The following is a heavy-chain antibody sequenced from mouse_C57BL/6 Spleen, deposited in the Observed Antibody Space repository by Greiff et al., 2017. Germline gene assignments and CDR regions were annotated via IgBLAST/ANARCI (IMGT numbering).Heavy chain of an antibody. J-gene: IGHJ1*03. CDR2: IDPEDGDT. Sequence: VQLQQSGAELVRPGASVKLSCTASGFNIKDYYMHWVKQRPEQGLEWIGRIDPEDGDTEYAPKFQGKATMTADTTSHTAYLQLSSLTSEDTAVYYCGDYGSNWYFDVWGTGTTVTVSS. V-gene: IGHV14-1*01. CDR3: GDYGSNWYFDV. D-gene: IGHD1-1*01. CDR1: GFNIKDYY.